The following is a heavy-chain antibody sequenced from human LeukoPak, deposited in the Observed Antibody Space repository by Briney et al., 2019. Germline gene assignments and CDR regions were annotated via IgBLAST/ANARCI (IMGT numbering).Heavy chain of an antibody. V-gene: IGHV3-20*04. J-gene: IGHJ5*02. Sequence: PGGSLRLSCAASGLTFDDYGMSWVRQAPGKGLEWVSGINWNGGSTGYADSVKGRFTISRDNAKNSLYLQMNSLRAEDTALYYCARGRYSSSWLNWFDPWGQGTLVTVSS. CDR1: GLTFDDYG. CDR2: INWNGGST. D-gene: IGHD6-13*01. CDR3: ARGRYSSSWLNWFDP.